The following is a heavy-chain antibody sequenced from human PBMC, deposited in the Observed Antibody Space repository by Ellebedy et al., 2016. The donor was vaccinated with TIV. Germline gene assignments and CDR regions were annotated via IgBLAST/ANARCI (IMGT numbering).Heavy chain of an antibody. J-gene: IGHJ4*02. Sequence: MPSETLSLTCTVSGDSISTYYWSWIRQPPLQGLEWIGYIHYRGSLNYNPSLKSRVTFSLDTSKNQFSLKLRSVTAEDTAVYYCARFFESGSTGDYWGQGTLVTVSS. CDR3: ARFFESGSTGDY. CDR2: IHYRGSL. D-gene: IGHD3-10*01. V-gene: IGHV4-59*08. CDR1: GDSISTYY.